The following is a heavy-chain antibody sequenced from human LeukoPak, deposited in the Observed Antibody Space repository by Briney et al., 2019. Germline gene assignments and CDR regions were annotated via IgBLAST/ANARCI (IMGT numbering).Heavy chain of an antibody. CDR3: ARVLFTEEDAFDI. CDR2: IYSGGST. CDR1: GFTVSSNY. J-gene: IGHJ3*02. V-gene: IGHV3-66*01. Sequence: GGSLRLSCAASGFTVSSNYMSWVRQAPGKGLEWVSVIYSGGSTYYADSVKGRFTISRDNSKNTLYLQMNSLRAEDTAVYYCARVLFTEEDAFDIWGQGTMVTVSS.